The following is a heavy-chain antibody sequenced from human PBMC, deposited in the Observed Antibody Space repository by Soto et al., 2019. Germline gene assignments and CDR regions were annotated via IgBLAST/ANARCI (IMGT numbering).Heavy chain of an antibody. V-gene: IGHV3-30-3*01. CDR2: ISYDGSNK. CDR3: ARDQGGTMIVVVTHFDY. D-gene: IGHD3-22*01. J-gene: IGHJ4*02. CDR1: GFTFSSYA. Sequence: PGGSLRLSCAASGFTFSSYAMHWVRQAPGKGLEWVAVISYDGSNKYYADSVKGRFTISRDNSKNTLYLQMNSLRAEDTAVYYCARDQGGTMIVVVTHFDYWGQGTLVTVSS.